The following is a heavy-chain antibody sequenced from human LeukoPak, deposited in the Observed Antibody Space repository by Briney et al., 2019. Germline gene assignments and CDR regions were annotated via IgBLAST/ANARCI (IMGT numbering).Heavy chain of an antibody. CDR1: GGSIGTYY. CDR2: IYYRGST. V-gene: IGHV4-59*01. D-gene: IGHD4-23*01. J-gene: IGHJ5*02. CDR3: ARASAVVTPSDP. Sequence: PSETLPLTXTVSGGSIGTYYWNWIRQPPGKGLEWIGYIYYRGSTNYNPSLKSRVTISADMSKNQYSLKLNSVTAADTAVYYCARASAVVTPSDPWGQGILVTVSS.